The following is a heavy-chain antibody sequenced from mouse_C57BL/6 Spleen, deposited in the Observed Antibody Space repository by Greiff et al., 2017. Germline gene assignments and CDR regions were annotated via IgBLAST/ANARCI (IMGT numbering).Heavy chain of an antibody. J-gene: IGHJ4*01. Sequence: VQLQQPGAELVRPGASVKISCKASGYSFTGYYMHWVKQSSEKSLEWIGEINPSTGGTSYNQKFKGKATLTVDKSSSTAYMQLKSLTSEDCAVYYCARWLPLYAMDDWGKGTSVTVSS. V-gene: IGHV1-43*01. CDR2: INPSTGGT. D-gene: IGHD2-2*01. CDR1: GYSFTGYY. CDR3: ARWLPLYAMDD.